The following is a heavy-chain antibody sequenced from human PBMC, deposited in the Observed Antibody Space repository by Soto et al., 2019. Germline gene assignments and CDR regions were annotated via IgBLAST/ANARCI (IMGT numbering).Heavy chain of an antibody. D-gene: IGHD2-2*01. V-gene: IGHV1-69*01. J-gene: IGHJ6*02. Sequence: QVQLVQSGAEVQKPGSSVKVSCKASGGTFSSYAISWVRQAPGQGLEWMGGIIPISDTTNYAQKFQGRVTITADESTSTAYMELSSLRSEDTAVYYCARSQGSSTSLEIYYYYYYRMDVWGQGTTVTVSS. CDR3: ARSQGSSTSLEIYYYYYYRMDV. CDR2: IIPISDTT. CDR1: GGTFSSYA.